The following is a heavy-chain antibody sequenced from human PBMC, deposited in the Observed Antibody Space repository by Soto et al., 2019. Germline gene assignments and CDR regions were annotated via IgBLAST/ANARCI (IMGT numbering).Heavy chain of an antibody. CDR3: ARDIVVVPAADYYYYYGMDV. V-gene: IGHV3-33*01. J-gene: IGHJ6*02. D-gene: IGHD2-2*01. CDR2: IWYDGSNK. CDR1: GFTFSSYG. Sequence: GGSLRLSCAASGFTFSSYGMHWVRQAPGKGLEWVAVIWYDGSNKYYADSVKGRFTISRDNSKNKLYLQMNSLRAEDTAVYYCARDIVVVPAADYYYYYGMDVWGQGTTVTVSS.